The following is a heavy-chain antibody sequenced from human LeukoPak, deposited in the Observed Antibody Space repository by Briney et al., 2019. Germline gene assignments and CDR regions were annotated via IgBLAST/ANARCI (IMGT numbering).Heavy chain of an antibody. J-gene: IGHJ3*02. Sequence: PGGSLRLSCAASGFTFSNYAMSWARQAPGKGLEWVSAISGSGGSTYYADSVKGRFTISRDNSKNTLYLQVSSLRAEDTAWYYCARGQNYYGSGSQTFDIWGQGTMVTVSS. D-gene: IGHD3-10*01. CDR3: ARGQNYYGSGSQTFDI. CDR2: ISGSGGST. V-gene: IGHV3-23*01. CDR1: GFTFSNYA.